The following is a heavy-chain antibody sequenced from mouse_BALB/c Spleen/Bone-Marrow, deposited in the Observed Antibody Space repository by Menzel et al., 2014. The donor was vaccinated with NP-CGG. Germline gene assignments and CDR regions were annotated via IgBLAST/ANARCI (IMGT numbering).Heavy chain of an antibody. CDR2: IDPANGNT. D-gene: IGHD1-1*01. CDR1: GFNIKDTY. J-gene: IGHJ2*01. V-gene: IGHV14-3*02. CDR3: ARSYGSSPFDY. Sequence: DVQRVESGAELVKPGASVKLSCTASGFNIKDTYMHWVKQRPEQGLEWIGRIDPANGNTKYDPKFQGKATITADTSSNTAYLQLSSLTSEDTAVYYCARSYGSSPFDYWGQGTTLTVSS.